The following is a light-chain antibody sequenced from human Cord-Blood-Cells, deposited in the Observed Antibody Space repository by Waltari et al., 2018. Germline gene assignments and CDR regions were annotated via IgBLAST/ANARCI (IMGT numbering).Light chain of an antibody. Sequence: QSVLTHPPPASVTLWPRATISFSGSRSTIGSTYVYWYQQLPGPAPKLLIYRNNQRPSGVPDRFSGSKSGTSASLAISGLRSEEEADYYCAAWDDSLSGPVFGGGTKLTVL. CDR1: RSTIGSTY. V-gene: IGLV1-47*01. J-gene: IGLJ3*02. CDR3: AAWDDSLSGPV. CDR2: RNN.